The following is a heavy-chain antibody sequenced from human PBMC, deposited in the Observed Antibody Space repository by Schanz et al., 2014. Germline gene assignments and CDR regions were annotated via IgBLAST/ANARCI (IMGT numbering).Heavy chain of an antibody. Sequence: QLQLQESGPGLVKPSETLSLTCTVSGGSISSYYWSWIRQSPDKGLEWIGEINHSANTTYNPSLKSRVTIAVDSSKNQFSLMLNSVTAADTAVYYCARRHHFRSGPYYYYYMDVWGKGTTVTVSS. J-gene: IGHJ6*03. CDR2: INHSANT. V-gene: IGHV4-34*01. CDR3: ARRHHFRSGPYYYYYMDV. CDR1: GGSISSYY. D-gene: IGHD3-3*02.